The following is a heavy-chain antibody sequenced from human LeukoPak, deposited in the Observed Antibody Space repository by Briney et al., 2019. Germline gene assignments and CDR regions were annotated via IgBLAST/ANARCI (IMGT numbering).Heavy chain of an antibody. CDR3: ARIKVSSSWYNLNPNYYNYYMDV. Sequence: PSETLSLTCTVSGGSISSSSYYWGWIRQPPGKGLEWIGSIYYSGSTNYNPSLKSRVTISVDTSKNQFSLKLSSVTAADTAVYYCARIKVSSSWYNLNPNYYNYYMDVWGKGTTVTVSS. V-gene: IGHV4-39*07. J-gene: IGHJ6*03. CDR2: IYYSGST. D-gene: IGHD6-13*01. CDR1: GGSISSSSYY.